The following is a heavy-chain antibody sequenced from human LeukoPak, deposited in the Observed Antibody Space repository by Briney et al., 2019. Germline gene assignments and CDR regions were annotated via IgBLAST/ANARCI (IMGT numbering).Heavy chain of an antibody. CDR3: ARYGMAAEGIWWFDP. D-gene: IGHD6-13*01. CDR1: GGSLNGYY. V-gene: IGHV4-34*01. CDR2: IDHSGST. Sequence: SETLSHTCAVYGGSLNGYYWSWIRQPPGKRLEWIGEIDHSGSTQYNPSLKSRVTISLDTSKKQFSLKLTSLTAADTAFYYCARYGMAAEGIWWFDPWGQGTLVTVSS. J-gene: IGHJ5*02.